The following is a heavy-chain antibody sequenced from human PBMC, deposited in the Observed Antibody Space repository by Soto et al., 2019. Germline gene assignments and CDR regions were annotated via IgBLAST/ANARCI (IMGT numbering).Heavy chain of an antibody. CDR1: GGSLSNYA. J-gene: IGHJ4*02. CDR3: ARDEDRGYPQYYLDY. CDR2: IIPMFGPA. Sequence: QVQLVQSGAEVKKPGSSVKVSCKASGGSLSNYAISWVRQAPGQGLEWMGGIIPMFGPANYAEEFQGRVTITADESTSTAYMELSSLRFEDTVVYYCARDEDRGYPQYYLDYWGQGTLVTVSS. D-gene: IGHD3-10*01. V-gene: IGHV1-69*12.